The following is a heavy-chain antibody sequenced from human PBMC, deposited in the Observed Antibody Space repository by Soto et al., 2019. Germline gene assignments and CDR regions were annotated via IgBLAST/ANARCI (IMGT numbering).Heavy chain of an antibody. J-gene: IGHJ4*02. D-gene: IGHD7-27*01. CDR3: VSWVSAHFDY. CDR1: GLTISSHV. V-gene: IGHV3-23*05. Sequence: EAPLLESGGALVQPGGSLRLSCAASGLTISSHVMSWVRQAPGTGLEWVATIDQLGTTTHYPDSVKGRFTISRDSSRNTLHLQMNNLRVADTALSYCVSWVSAHFDYWGQGTPVTVSS. CDR2: IDQLGTTT.